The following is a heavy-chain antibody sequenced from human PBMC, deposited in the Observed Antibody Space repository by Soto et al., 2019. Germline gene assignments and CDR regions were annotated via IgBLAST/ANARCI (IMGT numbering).Heavy chain of an antibody. Sequence: VQLVESGGGVVQPGRSLRLSCAASGFTFSDYAIHWVRQAPGKGLEWVAVVSHDGRNTHYADSVKGRFTISRDSSKNTVSLEMPSLRAEDTAVYYCAKGGRQWLVTSDFNYWGQGALVTVSS. D-gene: IGHD6-19*01. J-gene: IGHJ4*02. CDR1: GFTFSDYA. V-gene: IGHV3-30*18. CDR2: VSHDGRNT. CDR3: AKGGRQWLVTSDFNY.